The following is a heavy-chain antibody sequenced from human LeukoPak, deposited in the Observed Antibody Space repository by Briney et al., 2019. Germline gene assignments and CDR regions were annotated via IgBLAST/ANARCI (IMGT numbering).Heavy chain of an antibody. CDR3: ARGSSWSYYFDY. V-gene: IGHV4-59*01. Sequence: SETLSLTCAVSGDPISSYYWSWIRQPPGKGLEWIGYFHYSGSTNYSPSLKSRVTISIDTSKNQFSLKVSSVTAADTAVYYCARGSSWSYYFDYWGQGTLVTVSS. J-gene: IGHJ4*02. CDR1: GDPISSYY. CDR2: FHYSGST. D-gene: IGHD6-13*01.